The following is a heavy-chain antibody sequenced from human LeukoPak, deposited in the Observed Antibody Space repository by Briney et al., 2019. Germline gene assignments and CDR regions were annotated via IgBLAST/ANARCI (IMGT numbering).Heavy chain of an antibody. CDR3: ATILGVANRIDS. J-gene: IGHJ4*02. CDR1: DGSISSYY. CDR2: IHYSGST. Sequence: SETLSLTCTVSDGSISSYYWNWSRQPPGTRLEWIGYIHYSGSTYYNPSLKSRVTISLDTSKNQFSLKLNSVTAADTAVYYCATILGVANRIDSWGQGTQVTVSS. D-gene: IGHD3-3*01. V-gene: IGHV4-59*01.